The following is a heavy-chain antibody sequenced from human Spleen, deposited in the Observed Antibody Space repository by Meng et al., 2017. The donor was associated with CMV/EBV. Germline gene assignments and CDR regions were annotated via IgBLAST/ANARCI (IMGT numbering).Heavy chain of an antibody. CDR2: LNWNSGNI. Sequence: SLKISCAASGFTFDDYAMDWVRQAPGKGLEWVAGLNWNSGNIGYADSVKGRFTISRDNAKNSLYLQMDSLRAEDTAVYYCARDHRKQISFDYFDPWGQGVLVTVSS. D-gene: IGHD3-16*02. CDR3: ARDHRKQISFDYFDP. V-gene: IGHV3-9*01. J-gene: IGHJ5*02. CDR1: GFTFDDYA.